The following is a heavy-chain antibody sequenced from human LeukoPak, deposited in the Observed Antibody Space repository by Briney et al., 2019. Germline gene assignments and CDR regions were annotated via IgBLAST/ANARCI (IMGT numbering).Heavy chain of an antibody. V-gene: IGHV1-2*06. CDR2: INPNSGGT. J-gene: IGHJ4*02. CDR1: GYTFTGYY. D-gene: IGHD5-18*01. CDR3: AREGHERYSYGQPAPYFDY. Sequence: ASVKVSCKASGYTFTGYYMHWVRQAPGQGLEWMGRINPNSGGTNYAQKFQGRVTMTRDTSISTAYMELSRLRSDDTAVYYCAREGHERYSYGQPAPYFDYWGQETLVTVSS.